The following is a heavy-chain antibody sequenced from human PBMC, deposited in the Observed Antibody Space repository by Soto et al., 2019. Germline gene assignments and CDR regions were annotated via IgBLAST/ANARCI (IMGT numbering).Heavy chain of an antibody. J-gene: IGHJ4*02. V-gene: IGHV1-2*02. Sequence: ASVKVSCKASGYTFTGYYMHWVRQAPGQGLEWMGWINPNSGVTNFAQKFHGRVTMTRDTSVSTAYMDLTSLTSDDTAVYFCATLQFSGIYFDSWGQGTQVTVSS. CDR1: GYTFTGYY. D-gene: IGHD6-19*01. CDR2: INPNSGVT. CDR3: ATLQFSGIYFDS.